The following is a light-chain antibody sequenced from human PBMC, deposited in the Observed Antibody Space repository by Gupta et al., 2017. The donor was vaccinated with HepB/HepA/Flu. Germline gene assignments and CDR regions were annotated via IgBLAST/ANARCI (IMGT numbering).Light chain of an antibody. CDR1: TLGDKY. CDR2: QDN. Sequence: YQVTQSPSVSVSPGQTASITCSGDTLGDKYVSWYQQKAGQAPVLVIFQDNKRPPGIAERFSASNSGNTATLTISGTQLLDEADYYSQTWVSSDVVFGGGTKLTVL. J-gene: IGLJ2*01. V-gene: IGLV3-1*01. CDR3: QTWVSSDVV.